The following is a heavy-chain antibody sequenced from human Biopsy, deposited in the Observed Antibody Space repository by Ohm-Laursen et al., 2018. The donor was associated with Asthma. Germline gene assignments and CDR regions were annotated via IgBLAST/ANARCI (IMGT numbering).Heavy chain of an antibody. CDR3: ARAAITGIRGWFDP. CDR1: GGYLTGHY. D-gene: IGHD1-20*01. Sequence: SETLSLTCTVSGGYLTGHYWNWIRQPPGKGLEWIVEIDQSGYTNYNPSLKRRVTISADTSKNQFHLNLSSVTAADTAVYFCARAAITGIRGWFDPWGQGTQVTVSS. V-gene: IGHV4-34*01. CDR2: IDQSGYT. J-gene: IGHJ5*02.